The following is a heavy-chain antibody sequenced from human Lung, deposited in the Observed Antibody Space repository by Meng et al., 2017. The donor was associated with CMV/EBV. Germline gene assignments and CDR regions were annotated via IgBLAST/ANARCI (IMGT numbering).Heavy chain of an antibody. CDR2: ISTYNDNP. Sequence: HVRLVQSGAEVKRPGASVKGSCKASGYTFSSYGFTWVRQAPGQGLEWLGWISTYNDNPKYAQKVQGRVTMTADTSTSTAYMELRSLTSDDTAVYYCARDLWPHIVVVTAPSEFWGQGTLVTVSS. CDR1: GYTFSSYG. J-gene: IGHJ4*02. V-gene: IGHV1-18*01. CDR3: ARDLWPHIVVVTAPSEF. D-gene: IGHD2-21*02.